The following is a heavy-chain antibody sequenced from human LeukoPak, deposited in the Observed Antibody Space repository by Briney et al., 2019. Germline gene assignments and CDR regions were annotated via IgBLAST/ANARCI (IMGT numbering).Heavy chain of an antibody. V-gene: IGHV4-34*01. CDR1: GGSFSGYY. D-gene: IGHD3-16*02. Sequence: PETLSLTCAVYGGSFSGYYWSWIRQPPGKGLEWIGEINHSGSTNYNPSLKSRVTISVDTSKNQFSLKLSSVTAADTAVYYCARYDYVWGSYRYRDNWFDPWGQGTLVTVSS. CDR3: ARYDYVWGSYRYRDNWFDP. J-gene: IGHJ5*02. CDR2: INHSGST.